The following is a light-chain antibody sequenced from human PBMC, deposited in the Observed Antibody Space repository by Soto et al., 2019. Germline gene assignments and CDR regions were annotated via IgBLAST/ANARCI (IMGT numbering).Light chain of an antibody. CDR2: GAS. CDR1: QTVTRSY. CDR3: QQYGSSPPVT. J-gene: IGKJ1*01. V-gene: IGKV3-20*01. Sequence: EIVLAQSPGTLSLSPGDRATLSCRASQTVTRSYLAWYQQQPGQAPRVLLYGASTRATGIPASFSGCGSGTDLSLTISRLEPEDFSVYYCQQYGSSPPVTFGQGTKVDIK.